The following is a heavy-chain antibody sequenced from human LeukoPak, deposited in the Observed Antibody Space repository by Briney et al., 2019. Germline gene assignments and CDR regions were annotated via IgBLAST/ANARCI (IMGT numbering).Heavy chain of an antibody. CDR2: INHSGST. CDR3: ARGSTSAIVN. J-gene: IGHJ4*02. CDR1: GRSFSGYY. Sequence: SETLSLTCAVDGRSFSGYYWSLIRQPPGKGLEWIGEINHSGSTNYNPSLKSRVTISVDTSKNQFSLKLSSVTAADTAVYYCARGSTSAIVNWGQGTLVTVPS. V-gene: IGHV4-34*01. D-gene: IGHD2-21*02.